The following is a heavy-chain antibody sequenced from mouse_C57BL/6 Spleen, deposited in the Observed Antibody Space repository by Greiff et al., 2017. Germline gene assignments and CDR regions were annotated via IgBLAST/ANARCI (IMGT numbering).Heavy chain of an antibody. CDR2: INPSSGYT. CDR3: ARGEDGAGYFDY. J-gene: IGHJ2*01. V-gene: IGHV1-7*01. CDR1: GYTFTSYW. D-gene: IGHD2-3*01. Sequence: QVQLKQSGAELAKPGASVKLSCKASGYTFTSYWMHWVKQRPGQGLEWIGYINPSSGYTKYNQKFKDKDTLTADKSSSTAYMQLSSLTYEDSAVYYCARGEDGAGYFDYWGQGTTLTVSS.